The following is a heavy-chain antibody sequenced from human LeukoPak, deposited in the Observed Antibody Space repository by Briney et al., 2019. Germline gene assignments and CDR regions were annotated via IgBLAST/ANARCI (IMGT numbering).Heavy chain of an antibody. CDR1: GFTFSSYG. J-gene: IGHJ6*02. CDR2: ISYDGSNK. V-gene: IGHV3-30*18. Sequence: GRSLRLSCAASGFTFSSYGMHWVRQAPGKGLEWVAVISYDGSNKYYADSVKGRFTISRDNSKNTLYLQMNSLRAEDTAVCYCAKSSNYYYYGMDVWGQGTTVTVSS. CDR3: AKSSNYYYYGMDV. D-gene: IGHD2-2*01.